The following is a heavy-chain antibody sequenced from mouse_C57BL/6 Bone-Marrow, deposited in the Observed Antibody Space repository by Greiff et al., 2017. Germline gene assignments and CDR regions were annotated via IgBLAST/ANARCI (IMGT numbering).Heavy chain of an antibody. D-gene: IGHD2-3*01. CDR2: ISDGGSYT. CDR1: GFTFSSYA. J-gene: IGHJ2*01. CDR3: ARQAIYDGYYVVDY. V-gene: IGHV5-4*01. Sequence: EVQGVESGGGLVKPGGSLKLSCAASGFTFSSYAMSWVRQTPEKRLEWVATISDGGSYTYYPDNVKGRFTISRDNAKNNLYLQISHLKSEDTAMYYCARQAIYDGYYVVDYWGQGTTLTVSS.